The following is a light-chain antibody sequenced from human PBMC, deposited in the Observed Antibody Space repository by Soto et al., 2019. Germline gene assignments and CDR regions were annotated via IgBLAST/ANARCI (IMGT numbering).Light chain of an antibody. CDR1: QRISNF. CDR2: GAS. J-gene: IGKJ4*01. V-gene: IGKV1-39*01. CDR3: QQSYNTPPT. Sequence: DIQMTQSPSSLSASLRDRVTITCRAGQRISNFLNWYQQKPGKAPKLLIYGASTLQGGVPSRFSGSGSGTDFTLTISSLDPEDFATYCCQQSYNTPPTFGAGTKVEI.